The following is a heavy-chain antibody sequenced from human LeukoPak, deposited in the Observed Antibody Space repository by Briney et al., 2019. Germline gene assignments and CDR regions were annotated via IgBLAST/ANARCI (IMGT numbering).Heavy chain of an antibody. CDR3: ARDWEYYGSGSFSGGFDY. J-gene: IGHJ4*02. CDR1: GGSVSSGSYY. Sequence: PSETLSLTCTVSGGSVSSGSYYWSWIRQPPGKGLEWIGYIDYSGSPNYNPSLKSRLAISVDTSKNQFSLMLSSVSAADTAVYYCARDWEYYGSGSFSGGFDYWGQGTLVTVSS. V-gene: IGHV4-61*01. D-gene: IGHD3-10*01. CDR2: IDYSGSP.